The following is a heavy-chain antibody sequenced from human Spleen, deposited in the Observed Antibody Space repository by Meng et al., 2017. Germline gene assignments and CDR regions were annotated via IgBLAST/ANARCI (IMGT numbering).Heavy chain of an antibody. D-gene: IGHD1-26*01. Sequence: GPGIVMPSGAVSCTSDVAGGPNRSSNWWGWARQHTGQGMEWIGEIYHSGSTTYNTTHKSRVTISLDQSKNQFSLKLTSVLAADTAVYFCARKLVGATLDYWGQGTLVTVSS. CDR1: GGPNRSSNW. CDR3: ARKLVGATLDY. J-gene: IGHJ4*02. CDR2: IYHSGST. V-gene: IGHV4-4*02.